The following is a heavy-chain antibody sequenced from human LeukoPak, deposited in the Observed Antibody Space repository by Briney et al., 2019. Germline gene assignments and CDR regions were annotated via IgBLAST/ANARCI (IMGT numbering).Heavy chain of an antibody. D-gene: IGHD4-17*01. CDR2: IWYDGSNK. CDR3: AKSGPDFGDLPSEYYFDY. V-gene: IGHV3-33*06. J-gene: IGHJ4*02. Sequence: GGSLRLSCAASGFSFSSYAMHWVRQAPGRGLEWVSAIWYDGSNKFYADSMKGRFTISRDNSKNTLYLQMNSLRAEDTAVYYCAKSGPDFGDLPSEYYFDYWGQGNLVTVSS. CDR1: GFSFSSYA.